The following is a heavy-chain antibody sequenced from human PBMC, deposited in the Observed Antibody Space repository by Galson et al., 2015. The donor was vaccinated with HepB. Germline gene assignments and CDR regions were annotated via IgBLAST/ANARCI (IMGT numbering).Heavy chain of an antibody. V-gene: IGHV1-69*04. CDR1: GGTFSSYT. J-gene: IGHJ4*02. D-gene: IGHD6-13*01. CDR2: IIPNLGIA. CDR3: ARDRYSSSWLTSYYFDF. Sequence: SVKVSCKASGGTFSSYTISWVRQAPGQGLEWMGRIIPNLGIANYAQKFQGRVTITADKSTSTAYMELSSLRSEDTAVYYCARDRYSSSWLTSYYFDFWGQGTLVTVSS.